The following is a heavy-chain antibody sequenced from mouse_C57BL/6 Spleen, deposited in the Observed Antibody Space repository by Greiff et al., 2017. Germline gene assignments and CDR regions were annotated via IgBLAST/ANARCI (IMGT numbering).Heavy chain of an antibody. Sequence: EVKLVESGGGLVKPGGSLTLSCAASGFTFSDYGMHWVRQAPEKGLEWVAYISSGSSTLYYADTVKGRFTISRDNAKTTLFLQMTSLRSEDTAMYYCAREGPLYYAMDYWGQGTSVTVSS. V-gene: IGHV5-17*01. CDR2: ISSGSSTL. J-gene: IGHJ4*01. CDR1: GFTFSDYG. CDR3: AREGPLYYAMDY.